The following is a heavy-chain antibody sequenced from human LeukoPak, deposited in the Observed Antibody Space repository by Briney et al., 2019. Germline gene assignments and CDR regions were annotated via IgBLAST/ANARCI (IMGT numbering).Heavy chain of an antibody. CDR3: ARKNVRWDDQNFDY. CDR2: IYTSGST. Sequence: KPSETLSLTCTVSGGSISSGSYYWSWIRQPAGKGLEWIGRIYTSGSTNYNPSLKSRVTISVDTSKNQFSLKLSSVTAADTAVYYCARKNVRWDDQNFDYWGQGTLVTVSS. D-gene: IGHD1-26*01. J-gene: IGHJ4*02. CDR1: GGSISSGSYY. V-gene: IGHV4-61*02.